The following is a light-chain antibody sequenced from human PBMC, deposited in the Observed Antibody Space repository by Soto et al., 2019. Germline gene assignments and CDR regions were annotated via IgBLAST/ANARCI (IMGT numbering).Light chain of an antibody. CDR3: QQYNTFPWT. CDR2: RAS. Sequence: DIQMTQSPSTLSASVGDRVTMTCRASQSISTWLAWYQQRPGRAPKLLIYRASILEDGVPSTFSGSASGTEFTLTISNLQPDDFATYYCQQYNTFPWTFGQGTKVEIK. V-gene: IGKV1-5*03. J-gene: IGKJ1*01. CDR1: QSISTW.